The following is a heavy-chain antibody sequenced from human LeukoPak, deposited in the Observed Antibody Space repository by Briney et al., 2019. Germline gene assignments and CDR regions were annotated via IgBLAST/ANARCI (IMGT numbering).Heavy chain of an antibody. D-gene: IGHD1-26*01. CDR1: GGSISISSYY. V-gene: IGHV4-39*01. CDR2: IYYSGSI. CDR3: GRLRYSGWVDP. J-gene: IGHJ5*02. Sequence: NAAETVSLPCTVSGGSISISSYYWGRSRKPPGKGRVRNGRIYYSGSIYYNPSLKTRATISVDTSKSQFSPKLSSVTAADTAVYYWGRLRYSGWVDPWGQGTLVTVSS.